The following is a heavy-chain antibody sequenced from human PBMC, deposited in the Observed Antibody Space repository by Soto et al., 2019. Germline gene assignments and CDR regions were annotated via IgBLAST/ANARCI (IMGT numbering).Heavy chain of an antibody. J-gene: IGHJ4*02. V-gene: IGHV4-39*02. CDR3: AREGGKSGYDLEYFDY. D-gene: IGHD5-12*01. CDR1: GGSISSSSYY. Sequence: SSETLSLTCTVSGGSISSSSYYWGWIRQPPGKGLEWIGSIYYSGSTYYNPSLKSRVTISVDTSKNQFSLKLSSVTAADTAVYYCAREGGKSGYDLEYFDYWGQGTLVTVSS. CDR2: IYYSGST.